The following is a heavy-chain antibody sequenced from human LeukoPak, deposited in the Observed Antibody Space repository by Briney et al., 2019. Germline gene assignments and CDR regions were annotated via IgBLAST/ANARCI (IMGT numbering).Heavy chain of an antibody. CDR2: IYYSGST. Sequence: SETLSLTCTVSGGSISSSSSYWGWVRPPPGEGLEWIGCIYYSGSTYSNPSLKSRVTISVDTSKNQFSLKLSSVTAADTAVYYCARLVTTLLYYYYGMDVWGQGTTVTVSS. J-gene: IGHJ6*02. V-gene: IGHV4-39*01. CDR3: ARLVTTLLYYYYGMDV. D-gene: IGHD4-11*01. CDR1: GGSISSSSSY.